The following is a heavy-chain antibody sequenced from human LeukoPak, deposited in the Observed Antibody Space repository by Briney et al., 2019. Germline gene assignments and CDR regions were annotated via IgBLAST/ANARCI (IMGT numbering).Heavy chain of an antibody. D-gene: IGHD3-22*01. Sequence: GGSLRLSCAASGFTFSSYGMSWVRQAPGKGLEWVSAISGSGGSTYYADSVKGRFTISRDNSKNTLYLQMNSLRAEDPAVYYCAKSPYYYDSSGYFSDYFDYWGQGTLVTVSS. CDR2: ISGSGGST. CDR3: AKSPYYYDSSGYFSDYFDY. J-gene: IGHJ4*02. CDR1: GFTFSSYG. V-gene: IGHV3-23*01.